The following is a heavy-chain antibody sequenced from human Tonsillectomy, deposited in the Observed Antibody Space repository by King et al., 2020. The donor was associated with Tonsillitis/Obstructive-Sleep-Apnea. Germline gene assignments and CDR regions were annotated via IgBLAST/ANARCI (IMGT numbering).Heavy chain of an antibody. CDR3: AIGRVIVVSIMVGEKDEYFQH. V-gene: IGHV3-33*01. D-gene: IGHD3-22*01. J-gene: IGHJ1*01. Sequence: VQLVESGGGVVQPGRSLRLSCAASGFTFSSYGMHWVRQAPGKGLEGVAVIWYDGSNKYYADSVKGRFTLSRDNSKNTLYLQMNSLRAEDTAVYYCAIGRVIVVSIMVGEKDEYFQHWGQGTLVTVSS. CDR1: GFTFSSYG. CDR2: IWYDGSNK.